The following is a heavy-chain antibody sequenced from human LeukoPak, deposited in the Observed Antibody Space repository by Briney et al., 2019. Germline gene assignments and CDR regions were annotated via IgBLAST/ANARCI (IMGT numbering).Heavy chain of an antibody. Sequence: SETLSLTCTVSGGSISSSSYYWGWIRQPPGKGLEWIGSIYYSGSTYYNPSLKSRVTISVDKSKNQFSLKLSSVTAADTAVYYCARDRGTVTLLYYFDYWGQGTLVTVSS. CDR2: IYYSGST. CDR1: GGSISSSSYY. CDR3: ARDRGTVTLLYYFDY. V-gene: IGHV4-39*07. J-gene: IGHJ4*02. D-gene: IGHD4-17*01.